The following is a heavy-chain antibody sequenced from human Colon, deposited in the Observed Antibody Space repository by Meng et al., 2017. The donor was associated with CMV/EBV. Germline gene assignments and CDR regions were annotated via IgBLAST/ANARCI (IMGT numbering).Heavy chain of an antibody. CDR3: ARGVERSRSRYIDY. CDR1: DYTFTDSL. CDR2: INASTIDT. Sequence: SDYTFTDSLHHWVRPAPGQGVGWMGRINASTIDTNYPQKFHGMATMTKNTSINTVYLELTSLRSDAAAVYSCARGVERSRSRYIDYWGQGTLVAVSS. J-gene: IGHJ4*02. V-gene: IGHV1-2*06. D-gene: IGHD6-13*01.